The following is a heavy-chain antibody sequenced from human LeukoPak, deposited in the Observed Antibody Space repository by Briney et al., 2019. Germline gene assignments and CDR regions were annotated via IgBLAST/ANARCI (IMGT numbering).Heavy chain of an antibody. D-gene: IGHD1-7*01. CDR3: ARWKSLKGTFDY. J-gene: IGHJ4*02. CDR2: ISYDGNKK. Sequence: GRSLRLSCAASGFTFSNYAMNWVRQAPGKGLERVAVISYDGNKKYYADSVEGRFTIARDNSKNTLYLHMNSLRAKDTAVYYCARWKSLKGTFDYWGQRTLVTVSS. V-gene: IGHV3-30*04. CDR1: GFTFSNYA.